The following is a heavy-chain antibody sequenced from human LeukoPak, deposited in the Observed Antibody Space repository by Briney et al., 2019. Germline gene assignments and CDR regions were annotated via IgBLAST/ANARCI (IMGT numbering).Heavy chain of an antibody. J-gene: IGHJ4*02. CDR3: ARDLEFGLVYFDY. CDR1: GGTFSSYA. D-gene: IGHD3-3*01. CDR2: INPSGGST. V-gene: IGHV1-46*01. Sequence: ASVKVSCKASGGTFSSYAISWVRQAPGQGLEWMGIINPSGGSTSYAQKFQGRVTMTRDTSTSTVYMELSSLRSEDTAVYYCARDLEFGLVYFDYWGQGTLVTVSS.